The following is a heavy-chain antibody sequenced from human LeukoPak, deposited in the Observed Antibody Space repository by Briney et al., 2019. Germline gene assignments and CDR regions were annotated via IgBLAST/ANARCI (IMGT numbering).Heavy chain of an antibody. CDR2: ISGSAGST. Sequence: GGSLRLSCAASGFTFSSYAMTWVRQAPGKGLEWVSVISGSAGSTYYADSVKGRFTISRDNSKNTLYLQMNSLRAEDTAVYYCAKGAQLWLSFLDYWGQGTLVTVSS. CDR1: GFTFSSYA. J-gene: IGHJ4*02. V-gene: IGHV3-23*01. CDR3: AKGAQLWLSFLDY. D-gene: IGHD5-18*01.